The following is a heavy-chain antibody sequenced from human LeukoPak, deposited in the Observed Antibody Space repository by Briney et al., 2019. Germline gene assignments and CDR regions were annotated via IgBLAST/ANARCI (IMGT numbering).Heavy chain of an antibody. Sequence: GGSLRLSCAASGFTFSSYGMHWVRQAPGKGLEWVAVIRYDGGNKYDADSVRGRFTISRDNSKNTLYLQMNSLRPEDTAVYYCTKDAHLYTGSYSIAWGQGTMVTVS. J-gene: IGHJ3*01. CDR2: IRYDGGNK. CDR3: TKDAHLYTGSYSIA. V-gene: IGHV3-30*02. D-gene: IGHD1-26*01. CDR1: GFTFSSYG.